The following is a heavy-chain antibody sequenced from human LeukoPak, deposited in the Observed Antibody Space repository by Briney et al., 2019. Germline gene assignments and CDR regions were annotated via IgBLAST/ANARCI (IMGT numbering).Heavy chain of an antibody. Sequence: ASVKVSCKASGYTFTRSGITWVRQASGQGLEWMGWISAYNGNTNYAQKLQGRVTMTTDTSTSTAYMELRSLRSDDTAVYYCARPSAQWELLLPFDYWGQGTLVTVSS. CDR2: ISAYNGNT. CDR1: GYTFTRSG. D-gene: IGHD1-26*01. J-gene: IGHJ4*02. V-gene: IGHV1-18*01. CDR3: ARPSAQWELLLPFDY.